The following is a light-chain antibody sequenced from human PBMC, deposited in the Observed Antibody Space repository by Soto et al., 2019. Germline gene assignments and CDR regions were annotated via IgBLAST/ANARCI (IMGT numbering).Light chain of an antibody. CDR3: QQYRSSIPKT. CDR1: QSVSSSY. Sequence: EIVLTQSPGTLSLSPGERATLSCRASQSVSSSYLAWYQQKPGQTPRLLIYAASSRATGIPDRFSGSGSGTDFTLTISRLEPEDFAVYYCQQYRSSIPKTFGQGTKVDSK. CDR2: AAS. V-gene: IGKV3-20*01. J-gene: IGKJ1*01.